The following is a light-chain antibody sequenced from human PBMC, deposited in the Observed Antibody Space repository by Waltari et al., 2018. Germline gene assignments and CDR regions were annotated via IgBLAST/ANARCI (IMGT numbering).Light chain of an antibody. CDR1: QNVGRT. Sequence: IVLTQSPGTLSLSPGERATLSCRASQNVGRTLAWYQQKTGQAPRLLISGASNRDTGIPDRFSGSGSGTEFSLTISRLDPEDFAVYYCQHYVRLPATFGQGTKVEMK. J-gene: IGKJ1*01. CDR2: GAS. CDR3: QHYVRLPAT. V-gene: IGKV3-20*01.